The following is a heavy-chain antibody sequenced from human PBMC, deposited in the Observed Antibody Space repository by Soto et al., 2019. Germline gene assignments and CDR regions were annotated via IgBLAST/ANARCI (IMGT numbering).Heavy chain of an antibody. V-gene: IGHV1-18*01. D-gene: IGHD1-1*01. CDR2: ISAHNGNT. CDR1: GYAFTTYG. J-gene: IGHJ4*02. Sequence: QVHLVQSGAEMKKPGASVKVSCKGSGYAFTTYGITWVRQAPGQGLEWMGWISAHNGNTNYAQKLQGRVTVTRDTSTSPAYMELRSLRSDDTAVYYCARGRYGDYWGQGALVTVSS. CDR3: ARGRYGDY.